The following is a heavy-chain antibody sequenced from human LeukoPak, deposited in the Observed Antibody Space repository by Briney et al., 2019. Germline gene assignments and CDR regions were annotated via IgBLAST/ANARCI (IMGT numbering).Heavy chain of an antibody. Sequence: PGGSLRLSCAASGFTFSSCWMSWVRQAPGKGLEWVANIKQDGSEKYYVDSVKGRFTISRDNAKNSLYLQMNSLRAEDTAVYYCARGDDSIGYYLDYWGQGTLVTVSS. D-gene: IGHD3-22*01. CDR1: GFTFSSCW. CDR3: ARGDDSIGYYLDY. CDR2: IKQDGSEK. V-gene: IGHV3-7*04. J-gene: IGHJ4*02.